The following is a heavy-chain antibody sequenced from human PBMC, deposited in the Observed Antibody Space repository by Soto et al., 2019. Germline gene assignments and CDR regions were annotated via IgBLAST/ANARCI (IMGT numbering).Heavy chain of an antibody. V-gene: IGHV4-30-4*01. CDR3: DRAQGSGFLVS. Sequence: QVQLQESGPGLVKPSQTLSLTCTVSGGSISSGDYYWSWIRQPPGKGLEWIGYIYSSGSTYYNPSLKRRLTISVETSKNQLTLKLSSVTAAEPAVYCCDRAQGSGFLVSWGQGTLVTVSS. J-gene: IGHJ4*02. CDR1: GGSISSGDYY. D-gene: IGHD3-10*01. CDR2: IYSSGST.